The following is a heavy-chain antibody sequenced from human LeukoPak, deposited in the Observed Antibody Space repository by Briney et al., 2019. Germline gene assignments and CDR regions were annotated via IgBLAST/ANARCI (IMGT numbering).Heavy chain of an antibody. CDR2: ISSSADST. CDR1: GFTFSSYA. J-gene: IGHJ4*02. D-gene: IGHD4-23*01. CDR3: AKPLEKYTYGGNFDY. V-gene: IGHV3-23*01. Sequence: GGSLRLSCAASGFTFSSYAMSWVREAPGKGLACVSVISSSADSTYYAHSVKGRFTISRDNSKNTLYLQMNNLRAEDTAVYYCAKPLEKYTYGGNFDYWGQGILVTVSS.